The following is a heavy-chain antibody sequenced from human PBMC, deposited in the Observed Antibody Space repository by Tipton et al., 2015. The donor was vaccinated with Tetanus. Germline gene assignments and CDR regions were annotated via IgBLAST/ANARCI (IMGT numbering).Heavy chain of an antibody. CDR2: ISSSSSTI. CDR3: ARDEPSDYYDSIGYQPDFDY. J-gene: IGHJ4*02. CDR1: GFTFSSYS. V-gene: IGHV3-48*02. D-gene: IGHD3-22*01. Sequence: SLRLSCAASGFTFSSYSMNWVRQAPGKGLEWVSYISSSSSTIYYADSVKGRFTISRDNAKNSLYLQMNSLRDEDTAVYYCARDEPSDYYDSIGYQPDFDYWGQGTLVTVSS.